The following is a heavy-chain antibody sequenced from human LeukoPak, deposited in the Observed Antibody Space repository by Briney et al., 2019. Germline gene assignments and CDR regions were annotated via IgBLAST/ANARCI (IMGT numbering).Heavy chain of an antibody. D-gene: IGHD4-23*01. Sequence: QPGGSLRLSCAGSGFSISNYGMNWVRQAPGKGLEWLSYIRSDSSTKYYADSVEGRFTISRDNSKNTLYLQMNSLRAEDTAVYYCAKDIDYGGANWGQGTLVIVSS. J-gene: IGHJ4*02. CDR2: IRSDSSTK. CDR1: GFSISNYG. CDR3: AKDIDYGGAN. V-gene: IGHV3-48*01.